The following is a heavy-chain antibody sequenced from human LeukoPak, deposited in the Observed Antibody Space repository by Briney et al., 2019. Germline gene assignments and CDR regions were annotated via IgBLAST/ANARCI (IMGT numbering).Heavy chain of an antibody. CDR2: IIPIFGTA. CDR1: GGTFSSYA. CDR3: ARSPAWEVGYCSGGSCYSFVY. V-gene: IGHV1-69*01. J-gene: IGHJ4*02. D-gene: IGHD2-15*01. Sequence: SVKVSCKASGGTFSSYAISWVRQAPGQGLEWMGGIIPIFGTANYAQKFQGRVTITADESTSTAYMELSSLRSEDTAVYYCARSPAWEVGYCSGGSCYSFVYWGQGTLVTVSS.